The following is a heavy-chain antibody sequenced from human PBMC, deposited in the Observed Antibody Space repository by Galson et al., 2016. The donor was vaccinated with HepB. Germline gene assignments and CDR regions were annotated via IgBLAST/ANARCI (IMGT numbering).Heavy chain of an antibody. CDR2: IFHTGST. J-gene: IGHJ6*02. Sequence: TLSLTCDVSGGSVSSGGYSWSWIRQPPGKGLEWIGYIFHTGSTYYNPSLRSRVTISIDRSKNQFSLKLTSVTAADTAVYYCARNRFGYRSDGMDAWGQGTTVTVSS. CDR1: GGSVSSGGYS. CDR3: ARNRFGYRSDGMDA. D-gene: IGHD3-16*01. V-gene: IGHV4-30-2*01.